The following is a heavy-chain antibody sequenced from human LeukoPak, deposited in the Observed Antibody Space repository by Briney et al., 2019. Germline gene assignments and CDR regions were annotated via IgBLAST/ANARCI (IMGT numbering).Heavy chain of an antibody. Sequence: PGGSLRLSCAASGFTFSTYTMHRVRQAPGKGLEWVSYISTSGSTIYYADSVKGRFTITRDNAKNSLYLQMNSLRAEDTAVYYCARVFGGVSVAAAGPNYWGQGTLVTVSS. CDR1: GFTFSTYT. D-gene: IGHD6-13*01. CDR3: ARVFGGVSVAAAGPNY. V-gene: IGHV3-48*04. J-gene: IGHJ4*02. CDR2: ISTSGSTI.